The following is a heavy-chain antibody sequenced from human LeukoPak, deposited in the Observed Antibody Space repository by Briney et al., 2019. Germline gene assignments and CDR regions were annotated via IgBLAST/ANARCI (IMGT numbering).Heavy chain of an antibody. CDR2: ISFDGSNK. CDR3: AKAYGSGSYYQNWFDP. V-gene: IGHV3-30*18. J-gene: IGHJ5*02. D-gene: IGHD3-10*01. Sequence: GGSLRLSCAASSFTFSSYNMNWVRQAPGKGLEWVAVISFDGSNKYYADSMKGRFTISRDNSKNTLYLQMNSLRAEDTAVYYCAKAYGSGSYYQNWFDPWGQGTLVTVSS. CDR1: SFTFSSYN.